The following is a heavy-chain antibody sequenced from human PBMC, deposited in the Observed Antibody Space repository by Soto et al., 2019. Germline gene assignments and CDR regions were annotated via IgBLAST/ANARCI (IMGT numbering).Heavy chain of an antibody. CDR1: GGTSTRYA. V-gene: IGHV1-69*06. J-gene: IGHJ4*02. CDR2: IVPMFGTS. Sequence: QERLVQSGAEVRKPGSSVKVSCKVTGGTSTRYAINWVRQAPGQGLEWMGGIVPMFGTSKYAQKLQGRVTITADTSTNIAYMELRSLISEDTAVYYCNRGSEYDFWSGYLWGQGTLVSVSS. CDR3: NRGSEYDFWSGYL. D-gene: IGHD3-3*01.